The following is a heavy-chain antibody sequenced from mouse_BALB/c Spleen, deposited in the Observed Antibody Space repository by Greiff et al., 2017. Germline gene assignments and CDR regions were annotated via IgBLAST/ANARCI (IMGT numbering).Heavy chain of an antibody. CDR3: ASGGYFPSWFAY. CDR1: GFNIKDTY. J-gene: IGHJ3*01. D-gene: IGHD2-3*01. V-gene: IGHV14-3*02. CDR2: IDPANGNT. Sequence: VQLQQSGAELVKPGASVKLSCTASGFNIKDTYMHWVKQRPEQGLEWIGRIDPANGNTKYDPKFQGKATITADTSSNTAYLQLSSLTSEDTAVYYCASGGYFPSWFAYWGQGTLVTVSA.